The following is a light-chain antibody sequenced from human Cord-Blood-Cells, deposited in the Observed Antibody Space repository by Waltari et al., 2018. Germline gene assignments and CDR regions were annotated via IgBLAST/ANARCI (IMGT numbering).Light chain of an antibody. CDR1: SSDVGGYHY. V-gene: IGLV2-11*02. Sequence: QSALTQPRSVSGSPGQSVTISCTGTSSDVGGYHYVSWYQQHPGKAPKLMNYDVSKRPSGVPDRFSGSKAGNTAALTISGLQAEDEADYYCSSYAGSDAYVFGTGTKVTVL. CDR3: SSYAGSDAYV. J-gene: IGLJ1*01. CDR2: DVS.